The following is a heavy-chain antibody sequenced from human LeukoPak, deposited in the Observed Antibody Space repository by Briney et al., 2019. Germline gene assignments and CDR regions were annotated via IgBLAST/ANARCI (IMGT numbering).Heavy chain of an antibody. V-gene: IGHV3-30*04. CDR1: GFTFSSYA. J-gene: IGHJ6*02. CDR3: ARVRVRAVIMTYYYYGMDV. CDR2: ISFYGGDK. D-gene: IGHD3-10*01. Sequence: GTSLRLSCAASGFTFSSYAMHWVRQAPGKGLQWVALISFYGGDKYYETSVKGRFTIARDNSNNTLHLQMNSLRPDDTAVYYCARVRVRAVIMTYYYYGMDVWGQGTTVTVSS.